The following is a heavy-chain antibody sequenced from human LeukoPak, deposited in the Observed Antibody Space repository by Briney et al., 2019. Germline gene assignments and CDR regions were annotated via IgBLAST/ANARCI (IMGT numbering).Heavy chain of an antibody. V-gene: IGHV1-24*01. CDR2: FDPEDGET. J-gene: IGHJ4*02. D-gene: IGHD3-10*01. CDR1: GYTLTELS. Sequence: ASVKVSCKVSGYTLTELSMHRVRQAPGKGLEWMGGFDPEDGETIYAQKFQGRVTMTEDTSADTAYMELSSLRSEDTAVYYCATWASPITMVRGVIIDYWGQGTLVTVSS. CDR3: ATWASPITMVRGVIIDY.